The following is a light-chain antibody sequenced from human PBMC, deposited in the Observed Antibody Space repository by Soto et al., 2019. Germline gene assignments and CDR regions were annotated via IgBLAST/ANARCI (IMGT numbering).Light chain of an antibody. CDR1: SSDVGGYNY. J-gene: IGLJ1*01. Sequence: QSVLTQPRSVSGSPGQPVTIPCTGTSSDVGGYNYVSWYQRHAGKRPKLIIYDVSERPSGVPDRFSASKSGNTASLTISVLQAEDEADYYCSSYAGNYVYVFGSGTKVT. CDR3: SSYAGNYVYV. CDR2: DVS. V-gene: IGLV2-11*01.